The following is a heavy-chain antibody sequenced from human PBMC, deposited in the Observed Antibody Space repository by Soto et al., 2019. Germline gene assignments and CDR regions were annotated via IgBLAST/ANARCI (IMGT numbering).Heavy chain of an antibody. D-gene: IGHD6-19*01. J-gene: IGHJ4*02. CDR3: ARDGTHLGPIAVAGNRFDY. CDR1: GFTFSSYS. V-gene: IGHV3-21*01. Sequence: GGSLRLSCAASGFTFSSYSMNWVRQAPGKGLEWVSSISSSSSYIYYADSVKGRFTISIDNAKNSLYLQMNSLRAEDTAVYYCARDGTHLGPIAVAGNRFDYWGQGTLVTVSS. CDR2: ISSSSSYI.